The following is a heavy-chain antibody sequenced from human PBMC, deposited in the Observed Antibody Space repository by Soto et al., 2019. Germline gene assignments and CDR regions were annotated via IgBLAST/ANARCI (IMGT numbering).Heavy chain of an antibody. CDR2: IIPILGIA. Sequence: SVKVSCKASGGTFSSSTISWVRQAPGQGLEWMGRIIPILGIANYAQKFQGRVTITADKSTSTAYMELSSLRSEDTAVYYCARVVSMWRYFDYWGQGTLVTVSS. J-gene: IGHJ4*02. CDR3: ARVVSMWRYFDY. CDR1: GGTFSSST. V-gene: IGHV1-69*02. D-gene: IGHD2-21*01.